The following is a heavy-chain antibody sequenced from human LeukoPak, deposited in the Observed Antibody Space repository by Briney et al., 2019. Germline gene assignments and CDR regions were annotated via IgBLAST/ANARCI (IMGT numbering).Heavy chain of an antibody. CDR1: GGSISSGDYY. CDR3: ARQTTVTFRGAFDI. V-gene: IGHV4-30-4*01. CDR2: IYYSGST. D-gene: IGHD4-17*01. Sequence: PSETLSLTCTVSGGSISSGDYYWSWIRQPPGKGLEWIGYIYYSGSTYYNPSLKSRVTISVDTSKNQFSLKLSSVTAADTAVYYCARQTTVTFRGAFDIWAKGQWSPSLQ. J-gene: IGHJ3*02.